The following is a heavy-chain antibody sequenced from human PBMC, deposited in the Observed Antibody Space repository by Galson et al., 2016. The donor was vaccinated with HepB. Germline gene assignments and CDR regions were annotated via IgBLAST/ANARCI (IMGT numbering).Heavy chain of an antibody. D-gene: IGHD3-10*01. CDR3: ARTQGQRVNHYYFDH. Sequence: SETLSLTCTVSGGSISRSSYYWGWIRQPPGKGLEWIGTIHYSGSTHYNPSPRSRVTISVDTSQNKFPLKVSSVTAADTAVYYCARTQGQRVNHYYFDHWGQGTLVTVSS. J-gene: IGHJ4*02. V-gene: IGHV4-39*01. CDR1: GGSISRSSYY. CDR2: IHYSGST.